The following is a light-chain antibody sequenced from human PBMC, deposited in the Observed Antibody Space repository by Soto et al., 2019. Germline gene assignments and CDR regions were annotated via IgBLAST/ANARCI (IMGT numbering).Light chain of an antibody. CDR3: QQRSNR. Sequence: EILLTQSPATRSLSRGDRAVLPCRASQSVSRSLTWYQHKPGQAPRLLIYDASTRATDIPRRFSGSGSGTDFTLTISSLEPEDFAVYYCQQRSNRFGGGTKVDIK. CDR2: DAS. CDR1: QSVSRS. J-gene: IGKJ4*01. V-gene: IGKV3-11*01.